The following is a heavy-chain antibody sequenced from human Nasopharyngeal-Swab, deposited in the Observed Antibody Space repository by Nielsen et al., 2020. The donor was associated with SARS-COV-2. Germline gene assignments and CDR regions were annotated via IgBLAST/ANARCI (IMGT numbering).Heavy chain of an antibody. CDR2: IEDYGSEK. V-gene: IGHV3-7*01. D-gene: IGHD6-19*01. J-gene: IGHJ6*03. CDR3: AREGSDSSGPGGYYYFYMDV. CDR1: GFTFSNYW. Sequence: GESLKISCAASGFTFSNYWMTWVRQAPGKGLEWVATIEDYGSEKYYVDSVKGRFTISRDNAKNSLYLQMNSLRAEDTAVYYCAREGSDSSGPGGYYYFYMDVWGKGTTVTVSS.